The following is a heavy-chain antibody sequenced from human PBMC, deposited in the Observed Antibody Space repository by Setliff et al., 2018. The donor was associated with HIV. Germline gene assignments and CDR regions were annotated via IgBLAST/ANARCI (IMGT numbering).Heavy chain of an antibody. CDR3: TRPLTTSFNFWGDAFAI. CDR2: INHSGSI. D-gene: IGHD3-3*01. J-gene: IGHJ3*02. Sequence: SETLSLTCTVYGGSLSGYYWSWIRQPPGMGLEWIGDINHSGSISYNPSLGRRVTISVENSKNQFSLELTSVTAADTAVYYCTRPLTTSFNFWGDAFAIWGPGRMVTVSS. CDR1: GGSLSGYY. V-gene: IGHV4-34*01.